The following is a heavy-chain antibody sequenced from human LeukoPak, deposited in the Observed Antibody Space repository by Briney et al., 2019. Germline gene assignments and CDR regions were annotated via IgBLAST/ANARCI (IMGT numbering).Heavy chain of an antibody. Sequence: GGSLRLSCAASGFTVSSNYMSWVRQAPGKGLKWVSVIYSGGSTYYADSVKGRFTISRDNSKNTLYLQMNSLRAEDTAVYYCARCIAGFDAFDIWGQGTMVTVSS. V-gene: IGHV3-53*01. J-gene: IGHJ3*02. CDR3: ARCIAGFDAFDI. D-gene: IGHD6-13*01. CDR1: GFTVSSNY. CDR2: IYSGGST.